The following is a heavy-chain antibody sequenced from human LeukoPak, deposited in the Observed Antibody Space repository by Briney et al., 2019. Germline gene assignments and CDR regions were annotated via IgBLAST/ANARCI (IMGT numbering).Heavy chain of an antibody. J-gene: IGHJ5*01. D-gene: IGHD6-19*01. CDR1: GFTLRSYT. V-gene: IGHV3-21*01. Sequence: GGSLRLSCAASGFTLRSYTVTWVRQAPGKGLEWVSSISSTSAYIYYAESVKGRFSISRDNVDNVVHLQMSSLTNEDTAVYYCARVAVAGPTGWFDSWGQGTLVTVSS. CDR2: ISSTSAYI. CDR3: ARVAVAGPTGWFDS.